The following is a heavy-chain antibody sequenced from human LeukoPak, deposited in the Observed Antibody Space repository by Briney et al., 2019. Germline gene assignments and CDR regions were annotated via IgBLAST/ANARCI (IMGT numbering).Heavy chain of an antibody. CDR3: ARVQLERFGDFDY. CDR1: GGTFSSYA. V-gene: IGHV1-69*04. CDR2: IIPILGIA. D-gene: IGHD3-16*01. Sequence: SVKVSCKASGGTFSSYAISWVRQAPGQGLEWMGRIIPILGIANYAQKFQGRVTITANKSTSTAYMELSSLRSEDTAVYYCARVQLERFGDFDYWGQGTLVTVSS. J-gene: IGHJ4*02.